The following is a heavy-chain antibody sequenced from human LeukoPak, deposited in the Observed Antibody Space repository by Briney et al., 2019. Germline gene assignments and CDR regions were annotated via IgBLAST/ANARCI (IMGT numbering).Heavy chain of an antibody. V-gene: IGHV4-61*02. J-gene: IGHJ4*02. CDR3: ARRGYRDY. CDR2: IYTSGST. Sequence: TPCPTRTVSGGSISSGSSYRSWIRQPAGKGLEWIGRIYTSGSTNYNPSLKSRVTISVDTSKNQFSLKLSSVTAADTAVYYCARRGYRDYWGQGTLVTVSS. CDR1: GGSISSGSSY. D-gene: IGHD5-18*01.